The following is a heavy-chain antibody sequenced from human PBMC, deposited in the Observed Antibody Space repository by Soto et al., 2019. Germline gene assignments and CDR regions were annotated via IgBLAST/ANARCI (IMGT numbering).Heavy chain of an antibody. J-gene: IGHJ6*02. D-gene: IGHD1-1*01. CDR2: INPSGGST. Sequence: ASVKVSCKASGYTFTSYYMHWVRQAPGQGLEWMGIINPSGGSTSYAQKFQGRVTMTRDTSTSTVYMELSSLRSEDTAVYYCARAPGVNDRNYYYGMDVWGQGTTVTVSS. CDR1: GYTFTSYY. V-gene: IGHV1-46*01. CDR3: ARAPGVNDRNYYYGMDV.